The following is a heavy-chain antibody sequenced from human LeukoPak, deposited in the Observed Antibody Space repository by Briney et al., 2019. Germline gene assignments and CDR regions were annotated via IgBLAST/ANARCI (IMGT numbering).Heavy chain of an antibody. CDR1: GGSISSSSYY. V-gene: IGHV4-39*01. D-gene: IGHD6-19*01. J-gene: IGHJ4*02. CDR3: ARLGGSGSPHPY. Sequence: PSETLSLTCTVSGGSISSSSYYWGWIRQPPGRGLEWIGSIYYSGSTYYNLSLKSRVTISVDTSKNQFSLKLSSVTAADTAVYYCARLGGSGSPHPYWGQGTLVTVSS. CDR2: IYYSGST.